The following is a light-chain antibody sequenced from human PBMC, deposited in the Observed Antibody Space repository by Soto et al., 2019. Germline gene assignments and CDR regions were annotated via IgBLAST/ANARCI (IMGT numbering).Light chain of an antibody. V-gene: IGKV3-20*01. J-gene: IGKJ1*01. CDR3: QQYGSSGT. Sequence: EIVSTQSPGTLSLSPGETATLSSRASQSVSNNYLAWYQQKPGQAPRLLIYGASNRATGIPDRFSGSGSETDFTLTISRLEPEDFAVYYCQQYGSSGTFGQGTKVDI. CDR1: QSVSNNY. CDR2: GAS.